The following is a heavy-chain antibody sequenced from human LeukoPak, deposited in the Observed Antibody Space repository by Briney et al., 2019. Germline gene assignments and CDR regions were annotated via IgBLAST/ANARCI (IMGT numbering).Heavy chain of an antibody. V-gene: IGHV3-23*01. Sequence: PGGSLRLSCAASGFTFSSYAINWVRQAPGKGLEWVSTILSGGSTYYADSVKGRFTVSRDNSKNTVYLQTNSLRAEDTAVYYCAKDMVAAANWFDPWGQGTLVTVSS. J-gene: IGHJ5*02. CDR1: GFTFSSYA. D-gene: IGHD6-25*01. CDR3: AKDMVAAANWFDP. CDR2: ILSGGST.